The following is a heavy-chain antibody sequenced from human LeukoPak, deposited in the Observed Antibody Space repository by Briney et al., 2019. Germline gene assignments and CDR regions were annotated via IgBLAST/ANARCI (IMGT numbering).Heavy chain of an antibody. D-gene: IGHD2-2*02. CDR1: GFTFRNYG. CDR3: AKATFGCSSTSCYSFDY. V-gene: IGHV3-23*01. CDR2: ITGGST. Sequence: GGSLRLSCAASGFTFRNYGMSWVRQAPGKGLEWVSTITGGSTYYADSVKGRFTISRDDSKDTVYLQMNSLRAEDTAIYYCAKATFGCSSTSCYSFDYWGQGTLVTVSS. J-gene: IGHJ4*02.